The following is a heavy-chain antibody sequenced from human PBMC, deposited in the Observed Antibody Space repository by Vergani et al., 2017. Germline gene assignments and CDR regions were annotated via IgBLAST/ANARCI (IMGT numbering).Heavy chain of an antibody. CDR2: VHTDGTA. V-gene: IGHV4-4*07. CDR1: GDSISSYF. J-gene: IGHJ5*02. CDR3: ARDQWDDDGPRGWFAP. Sequence: QLQLQESGPGLVKPSETLSLSCRVSGDSISSYFWSWIRQPAGKGLEWLGRVHTDGTAYYNPSLRTRVRLSADLSQSQFSLKMTSLTAADTAVYFCARDQWDDDGPRGWFAPWGQGILVTVSS. D-gene: IGHD5-24*01.